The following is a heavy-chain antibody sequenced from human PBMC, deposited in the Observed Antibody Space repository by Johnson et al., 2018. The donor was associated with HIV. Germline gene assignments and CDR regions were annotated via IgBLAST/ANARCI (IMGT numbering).Heavy chain of an antibody. Sequence: VQLVESGGGLVQPGGSLRLSCAASGFTVRSSYMSWVRQAPGKGLEHVSVIYSGGSTYYADSVKGRFTISRDNSKNTLYLQMNSLKTEDTAVYYCTTDGVTIFGVVIPDAFDIWGQGTMVTVSS. CDR3: TTDGVTIFGVVIPDAFDI. D-gene: IGHD3-3*01. CDR1: GFTVRSSY. V-gene: IGHV3-66*01. J-gene: IGHJ3*02. CDR2: IYSGGST.